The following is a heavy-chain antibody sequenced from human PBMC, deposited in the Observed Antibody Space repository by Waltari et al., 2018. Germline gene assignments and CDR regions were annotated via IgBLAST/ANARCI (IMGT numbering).Heavy chain of an antibody. CDR3: ARDRQPNGVGYYFDY. Sequence: QVQLVQSGAEVKKPGASVKVSCKASGYTFTSYYMHWVRQAPGQGLEWMGRIKPSGGSTSYAQKFQGRVTMTRDTSTSTVYMELSSLRSEDTAVYYCARDRQPNGVGYYFDYWGQGTLVTVSS. D-gene: IGHD1-26*01. CDR2: IKPSGGST. J-gene: IGHJ4*02. CDR1: GYTFTSYY. V-gene: IGHV1-46*01.